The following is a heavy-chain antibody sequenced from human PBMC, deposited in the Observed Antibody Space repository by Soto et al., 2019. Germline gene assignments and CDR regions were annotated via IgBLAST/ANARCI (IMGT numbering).Heavy chain of an antibody. D-gene: IGHD6-19*01. J-gene: IGHJ4*02. V-gene: IGHV4-39*01. CDR3: ARQRLIAVAGLDFDY. CDR1: GGSISSSSYY. Sequence: QLQLQESGPGLVKPSETLSLTCTVSGGSISSSSYYWGWIRQPPGKGLEWIGSIYYSGSTYYNPSLKSRVTLSVDTSKNQFSLKLSSVTAADTAVYYCARQRLIAVAGLDFDYWGQGTLVTVSS. CDR2: IYYSGST.